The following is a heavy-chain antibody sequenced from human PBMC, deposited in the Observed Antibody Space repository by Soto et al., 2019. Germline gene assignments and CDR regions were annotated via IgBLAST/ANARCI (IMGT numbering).Heavy chain of an antibody. CDR2: IYYSGST. D-gene: IGHD2-15*01. J-gene: IGHJ4*02. Sequence: QVQLQESGPGLVKPSETLSLTCTVSGGSISSYYWSWIRQPPGKGLEWIGYIYYSGSTNYNPSLKSRVTISVDTSKNQFSLKLSSVTAADTAVYYCAREDYSYYFDYWGQGTLVTVSS. V-gene: IGHV4-59*01. CDR1: GGSISSYY. CDR3: AREDYSYYFDY.